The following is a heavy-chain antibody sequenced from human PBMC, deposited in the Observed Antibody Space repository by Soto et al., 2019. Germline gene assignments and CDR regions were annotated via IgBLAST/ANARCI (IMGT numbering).Heavy chain of an antibody. J-gene: IGHJ6*03. Sequence: ASVKVSCKASGYTFTIYDINWVRQATGQGLEWMGWMNPNSGNTGYAQKFQGRVTVTRNTSISTAYMELSSLRSEDTAVYYCARGSSGTMVRGLYYMDVWGKGTTVTVSS. V-gene: IGHV1-8*01. CDR3: ARGSSGTMVRGLYYMDV. CDR2: MNPNSGNT. D-gene: IGHD3-10*01. CDR1: GYTFTIYD.